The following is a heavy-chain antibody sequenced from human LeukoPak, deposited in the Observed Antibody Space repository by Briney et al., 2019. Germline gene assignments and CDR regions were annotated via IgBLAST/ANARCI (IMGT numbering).Heavy chain of an antibody. J-gene: IGHJ4*02. V-gene: IGHV5-10-1*01. Sequence: GESLKISCKGSGYSFTSYWISWVRQMPGKGLEWMGRIDPSDSCTNYSPSFQGHVTISADKSISTAYLQWSSLKASDTAIYYCVRHLSDITSCPNYWGPGTLITVAS. CDR2: IDPSDSCT. CDR1: GYSFTSYW. D-gene: IGHD2-2*01. CDR3: VRHLSDITSCPNY.